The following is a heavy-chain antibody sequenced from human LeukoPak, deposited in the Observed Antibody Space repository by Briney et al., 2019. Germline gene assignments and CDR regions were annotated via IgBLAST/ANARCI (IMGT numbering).Heavy chain of an antibody. CDR1: GFTFSSYG. Sequence: GGSLRLSCAASGFTFSSYGMHWVRQAPGKGLEWVAVIWYDGSNKYYADSVKGRFTISRDNSKNTLYPQMNSLRAEDTAVYYCARDKSGFKDFDYWGQGTLVTVSS. CDR2: IWYDGSNK. D-gene: IGHD3-3*01. V-gene: IGHV3-33*01. CDR3: ARDKSGFKDFDY. J-gene: IGHJ4*02.